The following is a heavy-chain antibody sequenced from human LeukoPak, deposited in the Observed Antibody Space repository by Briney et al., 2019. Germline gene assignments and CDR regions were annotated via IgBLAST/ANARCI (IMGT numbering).Heavy chain of an antibody. CDR2: IYYSGST. Sequence: SETLSLTCTVSGGSVSNVNYHWGWIRQPPGKGLEWIGSIYYSGSTFYKPSLKSRVTISIDTSKNQFSLKLSSVTAADTAVYYCARGETSTVWDWGQGALVTVSS. D-gene: IGHD3-16*01. J-gene: IGHJ4*02. CDR1: GGSVSNVNYH. V-gene: IGHV4-39*07. CDR3: ARGETSTVWD.